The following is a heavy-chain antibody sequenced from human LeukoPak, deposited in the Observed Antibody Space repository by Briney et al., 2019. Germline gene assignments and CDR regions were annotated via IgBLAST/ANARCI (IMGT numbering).Heavy chain of an antibody. D-gene: IGHD6-6*01. V-gene: IGHV1-18*01. Sequence: GASVKVSCKASGYTFSSHGLTWVRQAPGQGLEWVGWISTYNDNTNYAQKFQGRVTMTTDTSMSTAYMELRSLRSDDTAVYYCARRVISGSSLTIDYWGQGTLVTVSS. CDR3: ARRVISGSSLTIDY. J-gene: IGHJ4*02. CDR2: ISTYNDNT. CDR1: GYTFSSHG.